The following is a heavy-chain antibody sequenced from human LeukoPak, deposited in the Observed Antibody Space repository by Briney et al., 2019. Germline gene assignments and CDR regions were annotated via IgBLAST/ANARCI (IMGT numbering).Heavy chain of an antibody. D-gene: IGHD2-2*01. CDR2: IRQDGSEK. Sequence: PGGSLRLSCAASGFTCSSFWMTWVRQAPGKGLEWVANIRQDGSEKYYVDSVEGRFTISRDNAKKSLFLQMNSLRVEDTAVYYCARDMRGDGFDIWGQGTMVTVSS. V-gene: IGHV3-7*04. CDR3: ARDMRGDGFDI. J-gene: IGHJ3*02. CDR1: GFTCSSFW.